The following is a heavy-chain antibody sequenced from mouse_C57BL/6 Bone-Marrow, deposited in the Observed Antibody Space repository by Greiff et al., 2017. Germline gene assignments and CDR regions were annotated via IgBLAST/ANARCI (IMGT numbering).Heavy chain of an antibody. D-gene: IGHD2-3*01. J-gene: IGHJ2*01. CDR3: ARVYDGYYLSWYLDY. CDR1: GYTFTSYW. V-gene: IGHV1-50*01. Sequence: QVQLQQPGAELVKPGASVKLSCKASGYTFTSYWMQWVKQRPGQGLEWIGEIDPSDSYTNYNQKFKGKATLTVDKSSSTAYMQLSSLTSEDSAVYYCARVYDGYYLSWYLDYWGQGTTLTVSS. CDR2: IDPSDSYT.